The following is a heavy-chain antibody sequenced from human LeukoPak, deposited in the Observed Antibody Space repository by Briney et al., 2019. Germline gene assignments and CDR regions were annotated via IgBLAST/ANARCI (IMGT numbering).Heavy chain of an antibody. Sequence: PSETLSLTCAVYGGSFSGYYWSWIRQPPGKGLEWIGEINHSGSTNYNPTLKSRVTISVDTSKNQFSLKLSSVTAADTAVYYCARYLHWFDPWGQGTLVTVSS. J-gene: IGHJ5*02. CDR1: GGSFSGYY. V-gene: IGHV4-34*01. CDR3: ARYLHWFDP. CDR2: INHSGST.